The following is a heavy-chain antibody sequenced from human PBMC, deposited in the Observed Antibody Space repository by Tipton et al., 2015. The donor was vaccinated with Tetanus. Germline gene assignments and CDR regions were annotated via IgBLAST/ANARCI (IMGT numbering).Heavy chain of an antibody. CDR2: IYYSGST. D-gene: IGHD4-23*01. V-gene: IGHV4-59*08. J-gene: IGHJ6*02. CDR1: GGSISSYY. CDR3: ARLHGAYSYYYYGMDV. Sequence: TLSLTCTVSGGSISSYYWSWIRQPPGKGLEWIGYIYYSGSTNYNPSLKSRVTISVDTSKNQFSLKLNSVTAADTALYYCARLHGAYSYYYYGMDVWGQGTTVTVSS.